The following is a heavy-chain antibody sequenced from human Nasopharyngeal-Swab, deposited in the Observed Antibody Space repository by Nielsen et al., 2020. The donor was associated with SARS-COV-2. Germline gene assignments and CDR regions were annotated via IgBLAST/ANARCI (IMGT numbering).Heavy chain of an antibody. Sequence: LVKVSCKASGGTFSSYAISWVRQAPGQGLEWMGGIIPILGTANYAQKFQGRVIMTRDTSTSTVYMELSSLRSEDTAVYYCASGRSGGSLDAFDIWGQGTMVTVSS. D-gene: IGHD2-15*01. V-gene: IGHV1-69*10. CDR3: ASGRSGGSLDAFDI. CDR1: GGTFSSYA. J-gene: IGHJ3*02. CDR2: IIPILGTA.